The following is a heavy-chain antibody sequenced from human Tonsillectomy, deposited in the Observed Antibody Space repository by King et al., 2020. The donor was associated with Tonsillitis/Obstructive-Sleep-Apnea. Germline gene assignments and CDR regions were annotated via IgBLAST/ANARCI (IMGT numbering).Heavy chain of an antibody. CDR2: INHSGST. V-gene: IGHV4-34*01. D-gene: IGHD3-3*01. CDR3: ARGLYYDFWSGPPPSYYYYGMDV. Sequence: VQLQQWGAGLLKPSETLSLTCVVYGGSFSGDYWSWIRQPPGKGLEWIGEINHSGSTNYNPSLKSRVTISVDTSKNQFSLKLSSVTAADTAVYYCARGLYYDFWSGPPPSYYYYGMDVWGQGPTVTVSS. CDR1: GGSFSGDY. J-gene: IGHJ6*02.